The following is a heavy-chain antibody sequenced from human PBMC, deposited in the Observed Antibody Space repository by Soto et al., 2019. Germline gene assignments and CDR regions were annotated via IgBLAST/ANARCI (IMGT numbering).Heavy chain of an antibody. CDR3: ARDKYGTPARGMDV. V-gene: IGHV3-33*01. J-gene: IGHJ6*02. D-gene: IGHD3-10*01. CDR2: LWYDGSNQ. Sequence: GGSLRLSCAASGFTFSSYGMHWVRQAPGKGLEWVAVLWYDGSNQYYADSVKGRFTISRDNSKNTLYLQMNSLRAEDTAVYYCARDKYGTPARGMDVWCQGPTVTIS. CDR1: GFTFSSYG.